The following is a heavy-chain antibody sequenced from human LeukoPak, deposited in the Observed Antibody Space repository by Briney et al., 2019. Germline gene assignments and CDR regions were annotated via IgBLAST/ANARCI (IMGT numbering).Heavy chain of an antibody. Sequence: GESLKISCKGSGYSFTSYWIGWLRQIPAKGLEWMGIIYPGDSDTRYSPSFQGQVTISADKSISTAYLQWSSLKASDTAMYYCARLYSSGWAHFDYWGQGTLVTVSS. J-gene: IGHJ4*02. CDR2: IYPGDSDT. CDR3: ARLYSSGWAHFDY. CDR1: GYSFTSYW. V-gene: IGHV5-51*01. D-gene: IGHD6-19*01.